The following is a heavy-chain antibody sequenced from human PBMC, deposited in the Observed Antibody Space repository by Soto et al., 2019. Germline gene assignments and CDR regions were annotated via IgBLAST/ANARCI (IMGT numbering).Heavy chain of an antibody. CDR1: GDSISSSNW. V-gene: IGHV4-4*02. CDR3: ARVRAGCSTTSCYLED. CDR2: THPRGST. J-gene: IGHJ4*02. Sequence: SETLSLTCTVSGDSISSSNWWNWVRQAPGKGLEWIGETHPRGSTNYHPSLKSRVIISVDKSKNQFSLILSSVTAADTAVYFCARVRAGCSTTSCYLEDWGRGILVTVSS. D-gene: IGHD2-2*01.